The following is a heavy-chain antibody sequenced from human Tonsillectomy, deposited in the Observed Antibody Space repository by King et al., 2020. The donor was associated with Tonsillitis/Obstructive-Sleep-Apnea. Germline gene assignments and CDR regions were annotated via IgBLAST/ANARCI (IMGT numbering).Heavy chain of an antibody. CDR2: IYWDDDK. Sequence: TLKESGPTLVKPTQTLTLTCTFSGFSLSTSGVGVGWIRQPPGKALECLALIYWDDDKRYSPSLKSRLTITKDTSKNQVVLTMTNMDPVDTATYYCARPASTGTRGDWYFDLWGRGTLVTVSS. J-gene: IGHJ2*01. D-gene: IGHD1-7*01. CDR1: GFSLSTSGVG. V-gene: IGHV2-5*02. CDR3: ARPASTGTRGDWYFDL.